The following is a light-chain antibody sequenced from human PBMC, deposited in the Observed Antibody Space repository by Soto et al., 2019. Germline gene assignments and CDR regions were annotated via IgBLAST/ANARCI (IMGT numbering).Light chain of an antibody. V-gene: IGKV3-20*01. Sequence: EIVLTQSPGTLSLSPGERVTLSCRASQSISSTFLAWYQHKPGQAPRVIIYGASRRATGIPDRFSGSGSGTDFTLTISRLEPEDLALYYCQQYYSSWTFGQGTKVE. CDR2: GAS. J-gene: IGKJ1*01. CDR1: QSISSTF. CDR3: QQYYSSWT.